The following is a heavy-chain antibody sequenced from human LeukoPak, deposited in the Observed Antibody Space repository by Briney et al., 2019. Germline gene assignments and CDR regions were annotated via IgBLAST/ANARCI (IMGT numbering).Heavy chain of an antibody. CDR3: AKVSQWGSGWHYDAFDI. CDR1: GFTFSSYA. J-gene: IGHJ3*02. CDR2: ISGSGGST. V-gene: IGHV3-23*01. Sequence: QTGGSLSLSCAASGFTFSSYAMSWVRQAPGKGLEWVSAISGSGGSTYYADSVKGRFTISRDNSKNTLYLQMNSLRAEDTAVYYCAKVSQWGSGWHYDAFDIWGQGTMVTVSS. D-gene: IGHD6-19*01.